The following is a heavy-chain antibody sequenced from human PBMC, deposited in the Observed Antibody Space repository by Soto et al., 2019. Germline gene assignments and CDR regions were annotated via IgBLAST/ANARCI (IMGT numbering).Heavy chain of an antibody. J-gene: IGHJ4*02. V-gene: IGHV3-23*01. Sequence: PGGSLRLSCAASGFTFSTYAMSWVRQSPGKGLEWVSAIPGSGVSTYYAGSVKGRFTISRDNSKNTLYLQMNSLRVEDTAVYYCAKIGSSSSVSLPLVLLDYWGQGALVTVSS. CDR1: GFTFSTYA. CDR2: IPGSGVST. CDR3: AKIGSSSSVSLPLVLLDY. D-gene: IGHD2-2*01.